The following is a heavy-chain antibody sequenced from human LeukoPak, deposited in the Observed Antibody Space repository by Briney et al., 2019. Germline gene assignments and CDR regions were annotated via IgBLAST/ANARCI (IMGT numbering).Heavy chain of an antibody. Sequence: GGSLRLSCAASGFTVSSYYMTWVRQAPGKGLEWVSVMYSGGSTYYADSVKGRVAISRDNSQNTVFLQMNSVRVEDTAVYYCARGAPGTYYYYYHLDVWGQGTTVTVSS. CDR1: GFTVSSYY. CDR2: MYSGGST. J-gene: IGHJ6*02. CDR3: ARGAPGTYYYYYHLDV. D-gene: IGHD1-26*01. V-gene: IGHV3-66*01.